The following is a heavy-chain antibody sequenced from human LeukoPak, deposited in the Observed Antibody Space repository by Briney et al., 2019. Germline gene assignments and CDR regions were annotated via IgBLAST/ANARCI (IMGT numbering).Heavy chain of an antibody. CDR1: GGSISSYY. D-gene: IGHD5-18*01. J-gene: IGHJ4*02. CDR2: IYYSGST. CDR3: ARDIDKTSMVFKSFDY. Sequence: PSETLSLTCTVSGGSISSYYWSWIRQPPGKGLEWIGYIYYSGSTNYNPSLKSRVTISVDTSKNQFSLKLSSVTAADTAVYYCARDIDKTSMVFKSFDYWGQGTLVTVSS. V-gene: IGHV4-59*12.